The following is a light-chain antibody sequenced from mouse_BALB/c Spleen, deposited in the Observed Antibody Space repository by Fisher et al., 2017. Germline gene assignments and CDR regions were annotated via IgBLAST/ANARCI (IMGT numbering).Light chain of an antibody. J-gene: IGKJ5*01. CDR3: QQWSSSPLT. CDR1: SSVSY. V-gene: IGKV4-55*01. Sequence: IVMTQSPAIMSASLGEKVTISCSASSSVSYMYWYQQKPGSSPRLLIYDTSNLASGVPVRFSGSGSGTSYSLTISSMEAEDAATYYCQQWSSSPLTFGAGTKLELK. CDR2: DTS.